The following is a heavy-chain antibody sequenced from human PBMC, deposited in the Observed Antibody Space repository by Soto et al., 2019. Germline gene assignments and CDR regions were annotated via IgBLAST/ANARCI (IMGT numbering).Heavy chain of an antibody. CDR2: INHSGST. D-gene: IGHD6-13*01. V-gene: IGHV4-34*01. Sequence: SETLSHTCAVYGGSFSGYYWSWIRQPPGKGLEWIGEINHSGSTNYNPSLKSRLTISVDRSKNQFTLQLTSVTVADTAVYYCATSYGNAWYTYWGQGTQVTVSS. CDR1: GGSFSGYY. CDR3: ATSYGNAWYTY. J-gene: IGHJ4*02.